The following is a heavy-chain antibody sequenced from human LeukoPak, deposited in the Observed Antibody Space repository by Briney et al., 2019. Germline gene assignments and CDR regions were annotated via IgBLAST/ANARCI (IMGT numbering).Heavy chain of an antibody. CDR3: ASSSGSYYWFDP. CDR1: GGSIRSYY. V-gene: IGHV4-59*01. CDR2: IYYSGST. D-gene: IGHD1-26*01. Sequence: PSETLSLTCTVSGGSIRSYYWSWIRQPPGKGLEWIGYIYYSGSTNYNPSLKSRVTISVDTSKNQFSLKLSSVTAADTAVYYCASSSGSYYWFDPWGQGTLVTVSS. J-gene: IGHJ5*02.